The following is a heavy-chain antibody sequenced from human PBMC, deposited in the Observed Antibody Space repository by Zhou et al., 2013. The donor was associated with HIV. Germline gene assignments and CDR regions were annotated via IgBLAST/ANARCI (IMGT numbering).Heavy chain of an antibody. J-gene: IGHJ4*02. CDR1: GYPLTDLS. V-gene: IGHV1-24*01. D-gene: IGHD3-16*01. CDR3: ATIPHLSGGPVDMTAIGGGDY. Sequence: QVQLLQSGTEVQKPGASVKVSCRISGYPLTDLSIHWVRQAPGMGLEWMGRFDPEDVVTVYAQKFEGRVSLTQDASSDTAYMSMTSLTSDDTAVYYCATIPHLSGGPVDMTAIGGGDYWGRGTPVTVSS. CDR2: FDPEDVVT.